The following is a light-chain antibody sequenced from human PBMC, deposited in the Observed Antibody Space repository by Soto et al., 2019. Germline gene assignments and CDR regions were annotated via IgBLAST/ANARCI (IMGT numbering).Light chain of an antibody. Sequence: EIVMTQSPATLSVSPGERAALSCRASQSVSSNLAWYQHKPGQAPRLLIYGASTRATGFPARFSGSGSGTEFTLTISSMQSEDFAVYYCQPYNNWPLTFGGGTKV. CDR1: QSVSSN. CDR2: GAS. V-gene: IGKV3-15*01. CDR3: QPYNNWPLT. J-gene: IGKJ4*01.